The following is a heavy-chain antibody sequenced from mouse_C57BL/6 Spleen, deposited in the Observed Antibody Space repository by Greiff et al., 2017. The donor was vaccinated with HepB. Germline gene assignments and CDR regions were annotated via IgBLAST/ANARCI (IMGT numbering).Heavy chain of an antibody. D-gene: IGHD1-1*01. CDR2: IWWDDDK. CDR1: GFSLSTFGMG. Sequence: QVTLKVSGPGILQPSQTLSLTCSFSGFSLSTFGMGVGWIRQPSGKGLEWLAHIWWDDDKYYNPALKSRLTISKDTSKNQVFLKIANVDTADTATYYCARSITTVVAKDYYYAMDYWGQGTSVTVSS. CDR3: ARSITTVVAKDYYYAMDY. V-gene: IGHV8-8*01. J-gene: IGHJ4*01.